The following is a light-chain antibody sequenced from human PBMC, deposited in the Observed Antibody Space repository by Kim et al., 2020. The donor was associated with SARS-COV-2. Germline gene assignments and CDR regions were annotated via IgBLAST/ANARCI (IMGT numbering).Light chain of an antibody. CDR3: QKYNTAPPLT. J-gene: IGKJ4*01. CDR2: GAS. Sequence: DIQMTQSPSSLSASVGDRVTITCRASQVIDNYLAWYQQKPGKDPKLLIYGASTLQSGVPSRFSGSGSGTDFTLTISSLQPEDVATYYCQKYNTAPPLTFGGGTKVDIK. CDR1: QVIDNY. V-gene: IGKV1-27*01.